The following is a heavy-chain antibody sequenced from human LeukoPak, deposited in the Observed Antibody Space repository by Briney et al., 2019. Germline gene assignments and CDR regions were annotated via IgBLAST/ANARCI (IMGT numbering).Heavy chain of an antibody. D-gene: IGHD3-22*01. Sequence: PSETLSLTCTVSGGSISSYYWSWIRQPPGKGLEWIGYIYYSGSTNYNPSLKSRVTISVDTSKNQFSLKLSSVTAADTAVYYCARDPYYYDSSGYSSSHAFDIRGQGTMVTVSS. CDR2: IYYSGST. V-gene: IGHV4-59*01. CDR1: GGSISSYY. J-gene: IGHJ3*02. CDR3: ARDPYYYDSSGYSSSHAFDI.